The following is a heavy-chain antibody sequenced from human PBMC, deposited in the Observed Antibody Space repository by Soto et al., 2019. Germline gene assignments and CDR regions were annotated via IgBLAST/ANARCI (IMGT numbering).Heavy chain of an antibody. CDR1: YGSIYSGDYY. CDR3: ARFRRLVQVPRDRHTYFDL. CDR2: VFHNGVA. V-gene: IGHV4-30-4*01. J-gene: IGHJ5*02. D-gene: IGHD2-2*02. Sequence: SETLSLTCTVSYGSIYSGDYYLSWIRQPPGKGLEWLGYVFHNGVAYYNPSLNNRVTIPVDRSRNQFSLRLNSLTAADTAVYFCARFRRLVQVPRDRHTYFDLWGQGTMVTVS.